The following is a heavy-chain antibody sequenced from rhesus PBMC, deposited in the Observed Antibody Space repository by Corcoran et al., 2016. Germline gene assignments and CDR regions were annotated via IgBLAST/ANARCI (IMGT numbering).Heavy chain of an antibody. V-gene: IGHV4-169*01. CDR2: IYGSGSST. CDR1: GGSISSSY. D-gene: IGHD6-25*01. Sequence: QVQLQESGPGLVKPSETLSVTCAVSGGSISSSYWSWIRQAPGKGLEWIGYIYGSGSSTNYNPSLKSRVTLSVDTSKNQLSLKLSSVTTADTAVYYCAIGSGSFYYWGQGVLVTVSS. J-gene: IGHJ4*01. CDR3: AIGSGSFYY.